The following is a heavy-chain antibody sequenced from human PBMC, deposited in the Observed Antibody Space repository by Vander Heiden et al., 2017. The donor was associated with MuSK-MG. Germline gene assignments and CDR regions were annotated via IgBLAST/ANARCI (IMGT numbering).Heavy chain of an antibody. D-gene: IGHD3-10*01. V-gene: IGHV3-23*01. CDR2: ISGSGGST. Sequence: EVQLLESGGGLVHPGGSLRLSCAASGFTFTSYAMGWVRQAPGKGLEWVSAISGSGGSTYYADSVKGRFTISRDNSKNTLYLQMNSLRAEDTAVYYCAKVIPTYYYGSGTPTAFDILGQGTMVTVSS. CDR3: AKVIPTYYYGSGTPTAFDI. CDR1: GFTFTSYA. J-gene: IGHJ3*02.